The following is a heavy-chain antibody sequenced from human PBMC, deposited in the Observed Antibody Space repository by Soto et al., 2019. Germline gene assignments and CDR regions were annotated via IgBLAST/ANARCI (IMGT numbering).Heavy chain of an antibody. J-gene: IGHJ5*02. D-gene: IGHD6-13*01. Sequence: PSETLSLTCTVSGGSIGSYYWSWIRQPPGKGLEWIGYIYYSGSTNYNPSLKSRVTISVDTSKNQFSLKLSFVTAADTAVYYCAGESLAAAAEGSWFDPWGQGTLVTVS. V-gene: IGHV4-59*01. CDR1: GGSIGSYY. CDR2: IYYSGST. CDR3: AGESLAAAAEGSWFDP.